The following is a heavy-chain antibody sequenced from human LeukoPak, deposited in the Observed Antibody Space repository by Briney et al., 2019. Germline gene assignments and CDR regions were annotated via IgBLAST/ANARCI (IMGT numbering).Heavy chain of an antibody. J-gene: IGHJ5*02. CDR3: ARVGYSGYDFGWFDP. CDR1: GYTFTGYY. D-gene: IGHD5-12*01. CDR2: INPNSGGT. Sequence: ASVKVSCKASGYTFTGYYMHWVRQAPGQGLEWMGWINPNSGGTNYAQKFQGRVTMSRETTFSTAYMELSRLRYDATAVYYCARVGYSGYDFGWFDPWGQGTLVTVSS. V-gene: IGHV1-2*02.